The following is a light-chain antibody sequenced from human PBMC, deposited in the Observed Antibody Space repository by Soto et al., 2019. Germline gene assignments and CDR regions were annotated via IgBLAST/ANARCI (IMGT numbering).Light chain of an antibody. CDR3: SSFSVASPL. CDR1: SSDIGGYNY. CDR2: DVS. J-gene: IGLJ1*01. Sequence: QSALTQPASVSGSPGQPITISCAGTSSDIGGYNYVSWYQHHPGTAPKLIIYDVSSRPSGVSHRFSASKSGNTASLTISGLQAEDEADYYCSSFSVASPLFGTGTKVTVL. V-gene: IGLV2-14*01.